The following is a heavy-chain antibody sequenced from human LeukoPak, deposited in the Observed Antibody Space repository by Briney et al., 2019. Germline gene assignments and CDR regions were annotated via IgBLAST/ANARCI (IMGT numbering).Heavy chain of an antibody. D-gene: IGHD6-13*01. V-gene: IGHV3-23*01. CDR1: GFTFSSYG. CDR3: AKSNHGIAAAEWDY. Sequence: GGTLRLSCAASGFTFSSYGMSWVRQASGKGLEWVSAISGSGGSTYYADSVKGRFTISRDNSKNTLYLQMNSLRAEDTAVYYCAKSNHGIAAAEWDYWGQGTLVTVSS. CDR2: ISGSGGST. J-gene: IGHJ4*02.